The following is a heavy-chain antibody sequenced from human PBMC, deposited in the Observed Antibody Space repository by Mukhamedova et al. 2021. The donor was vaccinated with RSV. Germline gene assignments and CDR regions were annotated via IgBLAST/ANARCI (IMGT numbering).Heavy chain of an antibody. V-gene: IGHV3-49*02. D-gene: IGHD2-8*01. J-gene: IGHJ4*02. Sequence: RSKTYGGTTEYAASVRGGFTISRDDSKSIAYLQMNSLKTEDTAVYYCTSRYCTNGVCTQYYFDYWGQGTLVTVSS. CDR3: TSRYCTNGVCTQYYFDY. CDR2: RSKTYGGTT.